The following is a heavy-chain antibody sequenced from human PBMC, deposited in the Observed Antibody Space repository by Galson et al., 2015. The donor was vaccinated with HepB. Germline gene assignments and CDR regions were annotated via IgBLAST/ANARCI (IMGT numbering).Heavy chain of an antibody. CDR1: GGAFSIYA. CDR3: ASTLQLRYQPGGGSLDV. Sequence: SVKVSCKVSGGAFSIYAITWVRQAPGQGLEWLGGIIPIFGSTNYAQKIQGRATITAEDSTNTVYMELSSLRSEDTAVYYCASTLQLRYQPGGGSLDVWGQGTTVTVSS. CDR2: IIPIFGST. V-gene: IGHV1-69*13. D-gene: IGHD3-9*01. J-gene: IGHJ6*02.